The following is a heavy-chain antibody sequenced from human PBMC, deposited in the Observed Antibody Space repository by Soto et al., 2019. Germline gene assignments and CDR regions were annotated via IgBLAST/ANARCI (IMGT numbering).Heavy chain of an antibody. J-gene: IGHJ4*02. V-gene: IGHV4-30-2*01. CDR2: IYHSGST. CDR1: GGSISSGGYS. Sequence: SETLSLTCAVSGGSISSGGYSWSWIRQPPGKGLDWIGYIYHSGSTYYNPSLKSRVTISVDRSKNQFSLKLSSVTAADTAVYYCVRVPDYWGQRTLVTVSS. CDR3: VRVPDY.